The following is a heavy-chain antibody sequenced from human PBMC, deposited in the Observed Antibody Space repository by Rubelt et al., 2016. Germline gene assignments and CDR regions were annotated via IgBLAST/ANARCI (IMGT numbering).Heavy chain of an antibody. V-gene: IGHV3-11*01. Sequence: YYADSVKGRFTISRDNAKNSLYLQMNSLRAEDTAVYYCASPGYCSSTSCYTHYYYYYMDVWGKGTTVTVSS. J-gene: IGHJ6*03. D-gene: IGHD2-2*02. CDR3: ASPGYCSSTSCYTHYYYYYMDV.